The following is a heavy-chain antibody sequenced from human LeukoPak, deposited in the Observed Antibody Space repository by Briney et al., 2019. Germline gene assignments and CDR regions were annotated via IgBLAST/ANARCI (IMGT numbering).Heavy chain of an antibody. CDR2: INGGGSTI. CDR1: GFTFTTSN. V-gene: IGHV3-48*04. J-gene: IGHJ4*02. D-gene: IGHD5-12*01. Sequence: GGSLRLSCAASGFTFTTSNMNWVRQAPGKGLEWVSYINGGGSTIYYADSVKGRFTISRDNAKNSLYLQMNSLRAEDTAVYYCARISGYDERYWGQGTLVTVSS. CDR3: ARISGYDERY.